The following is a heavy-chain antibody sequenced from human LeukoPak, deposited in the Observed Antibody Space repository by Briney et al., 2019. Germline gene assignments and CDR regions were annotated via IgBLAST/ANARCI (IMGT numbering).Heavy chain of an antibody. CDR3: ARLIGVIGPVAIDDFWTGYYDI. Sequence: GGSLRLSCAASGFTFSSYAMSWVRQAPGKGLEWVSATSGSGGSTYYADSVKGRFTISRDDSRSVMYLQMNSLSAEDTAVYYCARLIGVIGPVAIDDFWTGYYDIWGQGTPVTVSS. CDR1: GFTFSSYA. D-gene: IGHD3/OR15-3a*01. J-gene: IGHJ4*02. V-gene: IGHV3-23*01. CDR2: TSGSGGST.